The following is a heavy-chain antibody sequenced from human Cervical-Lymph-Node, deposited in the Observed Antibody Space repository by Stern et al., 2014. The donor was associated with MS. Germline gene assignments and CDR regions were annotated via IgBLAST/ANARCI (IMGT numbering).Heavy chain of an antibody. CDR1: GGNFNIYA. CDR2: IIPTVTTT. D-gene: IGHD3-22*01. V-gene: IGHV1-69*06. CDR3: ARDAHDDDRSDYRN. Sequence: QMQLVQSGAEVMKPWSSVKLSCTASGGNFNIYAISWIRQPPGQGLEWMGGIIPTVTTTKYADKFQGSTSISADRSKTTVYLELSSMRSEDAAFYYWARDAHDDDRSDYRNWGQGTLVTVSS. J-gene: IGHJ4*02.